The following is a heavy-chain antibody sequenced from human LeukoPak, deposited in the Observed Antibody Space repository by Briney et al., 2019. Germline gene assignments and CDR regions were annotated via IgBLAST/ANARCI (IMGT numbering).Heavy chain of an antibody. D-gene: IGHD4-17*01. CDR1: GFTFGDYA. V-gene: IGHV3-49*04. CDR3: PRPNGDYVRWFDP. Sequence: GGSLRLSCTASGFTFGDYAMSWVRQAPGKGLEWVGFISSKAYGGTTEYAASVKGRFTISRDDSKSIAYLQMNSLKTEDTAVYYCPRPNGDYVRWFDPWGQGTLVTVSS. J-gene: IGHJ5*02. CDR2: ISSKAYGGTT.